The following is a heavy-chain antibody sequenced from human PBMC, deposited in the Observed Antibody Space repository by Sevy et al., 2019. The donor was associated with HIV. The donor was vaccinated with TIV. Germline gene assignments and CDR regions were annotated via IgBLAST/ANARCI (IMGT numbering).Heavy chain of an antibody. CDR2: ISYDGTNK. J-gene: IGHJ4*02. V-gene: IGHV3-30-3*01. CDR3: ARGCTGWDLHLDY. Sequence: GGSLRLSCVASGFAFSTHAMHWVRQAPDKGLEWVAVISYDGTNKKYADSVKDRFTISRDNSKNTLYLQMNSLRADDTAVYYCARGCTGWDLHLDYWGQGTLVTVSS. CDR1: GFAFSTHA. D-gene: IGHD6-19*01.